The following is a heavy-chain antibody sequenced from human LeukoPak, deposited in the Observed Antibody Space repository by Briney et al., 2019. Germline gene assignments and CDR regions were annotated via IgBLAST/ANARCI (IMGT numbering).Heavy chain of an antibody. J-gene: IGHJ5*02. Sequence: PSETLSLTCTVSGYSISSGYYWGWIRPPPGKGLEWIGCIYHSGSTYYNPSLKSRVTISVDTSKNQFSLKLISVTAADTAVYYCARIRYCSSSSCYPWSDPWAREPWSPSPQ. V-gene: IGHV4-38-2*02. CDR1: GYSISSGYY. D-gene: IGHD2-2*01. CDR2: IYHSGST. CDR3: ARIRYCSSSSCYPWSDP.